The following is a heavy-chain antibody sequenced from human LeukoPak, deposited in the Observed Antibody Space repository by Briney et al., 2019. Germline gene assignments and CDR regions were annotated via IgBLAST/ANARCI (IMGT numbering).Heavy chain of an antibody. Sequence: GESLKISCKGSGYSFTSYWIGWVRQMPGKGLEWMGIIYPGDSDTRYNPSFQGQVTISADKSISTAYLQWSSLKASDTAMYYCARGGTYYDILTGYYIDYWGQGTLVTVSS. CDR1: GYSFTSYW. V-gene: IGHV5-51*01. CDR3: ARGGTYYDILTGYYIDY. D-gene: IGHD3-9*01. CDR2: IYPGDSDT. J-gene: IGHJ4*02.